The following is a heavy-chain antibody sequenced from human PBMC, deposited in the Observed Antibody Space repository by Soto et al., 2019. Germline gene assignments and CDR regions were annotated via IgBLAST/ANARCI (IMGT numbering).Heavy chain of an antibody. V-gene: IGHV3-15*01. J-gene: IGHJ6*02. D-gene: IGHD2-15*01. Sequence: EVQLVESGGGLVKPGGSLRLSCAASGFTFSNAWMSWVRQAPGKGLEWVGRIKSKTDGGTTDYAAPVKGRFTISRDDSKNTLYLQINSLKTEDTAVYYCTTGAYCSGGSCHPPYYYYYGMDVWGQGTTVTVSS. CDR1: GFTFSNAW. CDR3: TTGAYCSGGSCHPPYYYYYGMDV. CDR2: IKSKTDGGTT.